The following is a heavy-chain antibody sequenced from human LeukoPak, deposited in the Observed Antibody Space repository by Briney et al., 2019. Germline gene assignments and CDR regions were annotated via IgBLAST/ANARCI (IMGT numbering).Heavy chain of an antibody. Sequence: ASVKVSCKASGYTFTGYYMHWVRQAPGQGGEGMGWINPNSGGRNYAQKFQGRETITRDTSISTAYMELSRLRSDDTALYYCARELGYCSGGSCLYFDYWGQGTLVTVSS. J-gene: IGHJ4*02. V-gene: IGHV1-2*02. D-gene: IGHD2-15*01. CDR3: ARELGYCSGGSCLYFDY. CDR1: GYTFTGYY. CDR2: INPNSGGR.